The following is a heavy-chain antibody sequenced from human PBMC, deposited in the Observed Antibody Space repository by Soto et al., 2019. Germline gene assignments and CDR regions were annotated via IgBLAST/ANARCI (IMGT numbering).Heavy chain of an antibody. Sequence: NPSETLSLTCTVSGGSISIYYWSWIRQPPGKGLEWIGNIYNSGSTNYNPSLKSRVTVSVDTSRHQFSLKLSSVTAADTAMYYCASLYCSGDSCYWDYWGQGTLVTVSS. V-gene: IGHV4-59*01. CDR1: GGSISIYY. D-gene: IGHD2-15*01. CDR3: ASLYCSGDSCYWDY. J-gene: IGHJ4*02. CDR2: IYNSGST.